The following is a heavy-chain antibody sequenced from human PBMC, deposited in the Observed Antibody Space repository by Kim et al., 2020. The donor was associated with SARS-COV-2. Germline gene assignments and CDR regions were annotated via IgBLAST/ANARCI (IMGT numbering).Heavy chain of an antibody. CDR2: INTNTGNP. CDR1: GYTFTSYA. V-gene: IGHV7-4-1*02. Sequence: ASVKVSCKASGYTFTSYAMNWVRQAPGQGLEWMGWINTNTGNPTYAQGFTGRFVFSLDTSVSTAYLQISSLKAEDTAVYYCARGPQGFWSGYYYYYYMDVWGKRTTVTVSS. J-gene: IGHJ6*03. CDR3: ARGPQGFWSGYYYYYYMDV. D-gene: IGHD3-3*01.